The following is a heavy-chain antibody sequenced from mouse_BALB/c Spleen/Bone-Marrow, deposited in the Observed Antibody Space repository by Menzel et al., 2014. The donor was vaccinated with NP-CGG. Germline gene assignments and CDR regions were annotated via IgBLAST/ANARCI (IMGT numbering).Heavy chain of an antibody. J-gene: IGHJ3*01. V-gene: IGHV2-2*01. CDR2: IWSGGST. Sequence: VHLVESGPGLVQPSQSLSITCTVSGFSLTSYGVHWVRQSPGKGLEWLGVIWSGGSTDYNAAFISRLSITKDNSKSHVFFKMNSLQAYDTAIYYCAREYYGRAWFAYWGQGTLVTVSA. CDR3: AREYYGRAWFAY. D-gene: IGHD1-1*01. CDR1: GFSLTSYG.